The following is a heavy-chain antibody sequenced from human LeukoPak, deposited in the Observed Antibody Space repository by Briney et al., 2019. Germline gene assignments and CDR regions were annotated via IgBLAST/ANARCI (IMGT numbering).Heavy chain of an antibody. D-gene: IGHD3-10*01. V-gene: IGHV3-21*01. J-gene: IGHJ2*01. CDR2: TEPGTGSM. Sequence: GGSLRLSCAASGFTFSTYSMNWVRLAPGKGLEWVSSTEPGTGSMFYADPVQGRFTISRDNAHNSLYLQMNSLRVGDTAVYYCARDYRDAYGYRYFDLWGRGTLVTVSS. CDR1: GFTFSTYS. CDR3: ARDYRDAYGYRYFDL.